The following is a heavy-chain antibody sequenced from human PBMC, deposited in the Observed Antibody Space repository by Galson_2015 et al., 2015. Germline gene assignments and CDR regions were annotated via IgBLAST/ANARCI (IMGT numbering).Heavy chain of an antibody. CDR1: GFTFKNYG. CDR3: AKSLIRGDPY. Sequence: SLRLSCAASGFTFKNYGMSWVRQAPGKGPEWVAGSSDSGGNTIYADSVKGRFTISRDNSKNTLYLQLNSLRAEDTAIYYCAKSLIRGDPYWGQGTLVTVSS. V-gene: IGHV3-23*01. CDR2: SSDSGGNT. D-gene: IGHD3-10*01. J-gene: IGHJ4*02.